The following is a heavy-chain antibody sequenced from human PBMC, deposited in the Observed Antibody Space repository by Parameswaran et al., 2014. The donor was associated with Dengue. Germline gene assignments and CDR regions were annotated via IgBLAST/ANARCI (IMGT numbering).Heavy chain of an antibody. J-gene: IGHJ1*01. D-gene: IGHD6-19*01. Sequence: QAGGSLRLSCSASGFTFSSYAMHWVRQAPGKGLEYVSAISSNGGSTYYADSVKGRFTISRDNSKNTLYLQMSSLRAEDTAVYYCVKRALLGIAVAGYFQHWGQGTLVTVSS. CDR1: GFTFSSYA. CDR3: VKRALLGIAVAGYFQH. CDR2: ISSNGGST. V-gene: IGHV3-64D*06.